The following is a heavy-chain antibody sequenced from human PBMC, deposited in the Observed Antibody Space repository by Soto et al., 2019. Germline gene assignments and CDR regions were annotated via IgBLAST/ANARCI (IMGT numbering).Heavy chain of an antibody. CDR2: ILDTGTTV. V-gene: IGHV3-23*01. J-gene: IGHJ5*02. D-gene: IGHD3-10*01. Sequence: GSLRLSCAASGFPFSSTDMSWVRQAPGKGLEWVSTILDTGTTVFYADSVKGRFTVSRDNSNNTLYVQMNNLRAGDTAVYYCVKNSGWFNTWGQGALVTVSS. CDR1: GFPFSSTD. CDR3: VKNSGWFNT.